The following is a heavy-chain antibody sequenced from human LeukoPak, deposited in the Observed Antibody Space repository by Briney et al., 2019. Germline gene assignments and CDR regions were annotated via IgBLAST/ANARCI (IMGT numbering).Heavy chain of an antibody. V-gene: IGHV1-69*02. CDR2: IIPILGIA. D-gene: IGHD6-19*01. J-gene: IGHJ5*02. Sequence: SVKLSCKASGGTFSSYTISWVRQAPGQGLEWMGRIIPILGIANYSQTFQGRVTITADKSTSTAYVELSSLRSEDMAVYYCARGGSGWYGNGFDPWGQGTLVTVSS. CDR1: GGTFSSYT. CDR3: ARGGSGWYGNGFDP.